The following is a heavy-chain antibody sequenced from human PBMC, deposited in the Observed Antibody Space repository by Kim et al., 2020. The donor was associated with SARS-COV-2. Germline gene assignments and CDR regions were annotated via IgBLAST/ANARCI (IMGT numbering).Heavy chain of an antibody. Sequence: YAQTFQGRGTMTRDTSISTAYMGLSRLRSDDTAVYYCARAPGYYYYGMDVWGQGTTVTVSS. CDR3: ARAPGYYYYGMDV. V-gene: IGHV1-2*02. J-gene: IGHJ6*02.